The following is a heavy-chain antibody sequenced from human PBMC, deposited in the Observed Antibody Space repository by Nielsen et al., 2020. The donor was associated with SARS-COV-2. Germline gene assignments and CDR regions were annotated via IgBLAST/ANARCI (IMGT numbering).Heavy chain of an antibody. CDR3: ARAPITMIVVVNAFDI. CDR1: GGSFSDYH. Sequence: SETLSLTCAVYGGSFSDYHWTWIRQPPGKGLEWIGEISRSGGTNYNPSLKSRVTISVDTSKNQFSLKLSSVTAADTAVYYCARAPITMIVVVNAFDIWGQGTMVTVSS. J-gene: IGHJ3*02. V-gene: IGHV4-34*01. D-gene: IGHD3-22*01. CDR2: ISRSGGT.